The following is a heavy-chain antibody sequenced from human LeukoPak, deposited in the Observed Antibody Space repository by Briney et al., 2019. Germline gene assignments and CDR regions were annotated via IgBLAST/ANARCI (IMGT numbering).Heavy chain of an antibody. CDR2: IYHSGST. V-gene: IGHV4-30-2*01. D-gene: IGHD6-19*01. CDR3: ARVRGWYYFDY. CDR1: GDSISSGGYS. J-gene: IGHJ4*02. Sequence: SETLSLTCAVSGDSISSGGYSGSWIRQPPGRGLEWIGYIYHSGSTYYNPSLKSRVAISVDRSKNQFSLKLSSVTAADTAVYYCARVRGWYYFDYWGQGTLVTVSS.